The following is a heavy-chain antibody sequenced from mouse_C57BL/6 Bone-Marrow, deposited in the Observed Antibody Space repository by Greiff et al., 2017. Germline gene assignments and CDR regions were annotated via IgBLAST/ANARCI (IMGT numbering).Heavy chain of an antibody. CDR3: ARSRDYYGSSPYYFDY. J-gene: IGHJ2*01. D-gene: IGHD1-1*01. CDR1: GYTFTSYG. Sequence: QVQLQQSGAELARPGASVKLSCKASGYTFTSYGISWVKQRTGQGLEWIGEIYPRSGNTYYNEKFKGKATLTADKSSSTAYMELRSLTSEDSAVYFGARSRDYYGSSPYYFDYWGQGTTLTVSS. V-gene: IGHV1-81*01. CDR2: IYPRSGNT.